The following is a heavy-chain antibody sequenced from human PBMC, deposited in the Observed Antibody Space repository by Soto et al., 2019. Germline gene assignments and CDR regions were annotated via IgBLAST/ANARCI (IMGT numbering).Heavy chain of an antibody. CDR1: GFPFNNYA. CDR3: ARDDVSMVTTFLDY. V-gene: IGHV3-33*01. Sequence: GGSLRLSCAASGFPFNNYAMHWVRQAPGKGLEWVAVIWHDGSNEHYADSVKGRFRIARDNSNNTLYLQMNSLRGEDTALNYCARDDVSMVTTFLDYWGLGTLVTVSS. J-gene: IGHJ4*02. CDR2: IWHDGSNE. D-gene: IGHD2-21*02.